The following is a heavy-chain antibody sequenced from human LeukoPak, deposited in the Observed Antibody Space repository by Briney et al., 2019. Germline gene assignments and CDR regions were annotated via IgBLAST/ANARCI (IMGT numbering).Heavy chain of an antibody. D-gene: IGHD1-26*01. CDR2: ISHSGRS. CDR3: TRTSPGIPLDF. Sequence: SETLSLTCAVSGVSFSGYYWSWIRQPPGKGPEWIGEISHSGRSSYNPSLKSRVTITLDTSKNQFSLKLSFVTAADTTVYYCTRTSPGIPLDFWGQGTLVSVSS. CDR1: GVSFSGYY. J-gene: IGHJ4*02. V-gene: IGHV4-34*01.